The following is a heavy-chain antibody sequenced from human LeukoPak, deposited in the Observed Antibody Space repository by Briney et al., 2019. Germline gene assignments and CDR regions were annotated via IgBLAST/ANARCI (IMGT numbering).Heavy chain of an antibody. Sequence: GGPLRLSCAASGFTVSITYMTWVRQAPGKGLEGGSFIYSGDTTYYADSVKGRFTISRDNSKNTMYLQMNSLRAEDTAVYYCAKDRTRIAAAGTSFVYWGQGTLVTVSS. D-gene: IGHD6-13*01. J-gene: IGHJ4*02. CDR2: IYSGDTT. CDR3: AKDRTRIAAAGTSFVY. CDR1: GFTVSITY. V-gene: IGHV3-53*01.